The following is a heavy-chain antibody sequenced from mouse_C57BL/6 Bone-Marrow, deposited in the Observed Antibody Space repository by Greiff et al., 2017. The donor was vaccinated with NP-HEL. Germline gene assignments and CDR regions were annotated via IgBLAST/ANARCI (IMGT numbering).Heavy chain of an antibody. CDR1: GFNIKDDY. V-gene: IGHV14-4*01. D-gene: IGHD1-1*01. Sequence: EVQLQQSGAELVRPGASVKLSCTASGFNIKDDYMHWVKQRPEQGLEWIGWIDPENGDTKYASKFQGKATITVDTSSNTAYLQLSSLTSEDTAVYYCTSFYYGSSPFAYWGQGTLVTVSA. CDR3: TSFYYGSSPFAY. J-gene: IGHJ3*01. CDR2: IDPENGDT.